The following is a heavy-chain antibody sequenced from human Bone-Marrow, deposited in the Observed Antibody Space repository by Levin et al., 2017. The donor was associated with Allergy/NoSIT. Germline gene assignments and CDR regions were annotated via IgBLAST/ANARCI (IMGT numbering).Heavy chain of an antibody. CDR2: IYYSGST. CDR1: GGSISSSSYY. Sequence: SETLSLTCTVSGGSISSSSYYWGWIRQPPGKGLEWIGSIYYSGSTYYNPSLKSRVTISVDTSKNQFSLKLSSVTAADTAVYYCARASEAGLLWFGELFGDWGQGTLVTVSS. D-gene: IGHD3-10*01. J-gene: IGHJ4*02. CDR3: ARASEAGLLWFGELFGD. V-gene: IGHV4-39*01.